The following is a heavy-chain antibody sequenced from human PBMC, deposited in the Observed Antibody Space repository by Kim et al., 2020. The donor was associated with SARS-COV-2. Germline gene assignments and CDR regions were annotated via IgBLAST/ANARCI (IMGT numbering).Heavy chain of an antibody. CDR3: ARVLMVRGVSWFDP. Sequence: NPSLKSRVTISVDTSKNQFSLKLSSVTAADTAVYYCARVLMVRGVSWFDPWGQGTLVTVSS. J-gene: IGHJ5*02. D-gene: IGHD3-10*01. V-gene: IGHV4-59*01.